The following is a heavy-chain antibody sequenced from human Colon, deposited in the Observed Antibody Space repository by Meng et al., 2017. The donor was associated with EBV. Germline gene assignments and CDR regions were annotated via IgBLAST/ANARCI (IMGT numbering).Heavy chain of an antibody. J-gene: IGHJ5*02. D-gene: IGHD2-21*02. CDR1: GDSISSGDYS. CDR3: ARGPYCGGDCYWFDP. CDR2: IYHGGTT. V-gene: IGHV4-30-2*01. Sequence: QLLLQDAHSGLVQPSPSLSLPCAVSGDSISSGDYSWSWIRQPPGQGLEWIGYIYHGGTTYNTSLKSRVTISVDNSKNQFSLRLTSVTAADTAVYYCARGPYCGGDCYWFDPWGQGTLVTVSS.